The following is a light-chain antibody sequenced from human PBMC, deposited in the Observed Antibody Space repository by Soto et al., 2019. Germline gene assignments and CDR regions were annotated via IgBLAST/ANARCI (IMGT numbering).Light chain of an antibody. CDR2: GAS. J-gene: IGKJ1*01. CDR3: QQYVSSPWA. V-gene: IGKV3-20*01. Sequence: EIVLAQSPGTLSLSPGERATLSCRASQSVTNSFLAWYQQKPGQAPRLLIYGASRGATDIPDRFTGSGSGTDVTLTISRLEPEVFAVYCCQQYVSSPWAFPQGTKVEI. CDR1: QSVTNSF.